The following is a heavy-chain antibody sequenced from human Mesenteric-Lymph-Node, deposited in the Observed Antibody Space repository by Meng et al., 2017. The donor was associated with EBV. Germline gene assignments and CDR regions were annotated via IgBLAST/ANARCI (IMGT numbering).Heavy chain of an antibody. CDR1: GYIFTTSA. V-gene: IGHV7-4-1*02. CDR2: INTNTGDP. Sequence: QGQRVQSGVGLKRPGASVKVSCKASGYIFTTSAINWVRQAPGQGLEWMGWINTNTGDPTYAQGFTGRFVFSLDTSVSTAYLQISSLEAEDTAIYYCARDSRIVAPGTRPFDPWGQGTLVTVSS. CDR3: ARDSRIVAPGTRPFDP. D-gene: IGHD6-13*01. J-gene: IGHJ5*02.